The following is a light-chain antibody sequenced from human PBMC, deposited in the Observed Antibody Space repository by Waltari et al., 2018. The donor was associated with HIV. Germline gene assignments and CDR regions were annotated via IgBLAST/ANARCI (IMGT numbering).Light chain of an antibody. Sequence: QSALTQPRSVSGSPGQSVTISCPGTSSDVGGYNHFSWYQQHPGKAPKLMIYDVSKRPSGVPDRFSGSKSGNTASLTISGLQAEDEADYYCCSYAGSYTYVFGTGTKVTVL. J-gene: IGLJ1*01. CDR2: DVS. CDR3: CSYAGSYTYV. CDR1: SSDVGGYNH. V-gene: IGLV2-11*01.